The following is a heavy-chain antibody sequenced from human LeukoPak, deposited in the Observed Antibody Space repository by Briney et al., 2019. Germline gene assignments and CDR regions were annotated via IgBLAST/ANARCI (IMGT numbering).Heavy chain of an antibody. CDR2: IYPGDSDT. J-gene: IGHJ6*02. CDR1: RYSFTSYW. D-gene: IGHD2-2*01. CDR3: ARVLGYCSSTSCAGPYYYYGMDV. V-gene: IGHV5-51*01. Sequence: GESLQISCKGSRYSFTSYWLGWVRQMPGKGLEWMGIIYPGDSDTRYSPSFQGQVTISADKSISTAYLQWSSLKASDTAMYYCARVLGYCSSTSCAGPYYYYGMDVWGQGTTVTVSS.